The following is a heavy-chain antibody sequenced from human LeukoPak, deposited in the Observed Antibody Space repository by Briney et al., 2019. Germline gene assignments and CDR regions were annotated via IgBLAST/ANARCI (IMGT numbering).Heavy chain of an antibody. J-gene: IGHJ4*02. CDR2: ISSSSSTI. Sequence: AGGSLRLSCAASGFTFSDYYMSWIRQAPGKGLEWVSYISSSSSTIYYADSVKGRFTISRDNAKNSLYLQMNSLRAEDTAVYYCARGASSDFWSGYYTWGQGTLVTVSS. V-gene: IGHV3-11*04. D-gene: IGHD3-3*01. CDR1: GFTFSDYY. CDR3: ARGASSDFWSGYYT.